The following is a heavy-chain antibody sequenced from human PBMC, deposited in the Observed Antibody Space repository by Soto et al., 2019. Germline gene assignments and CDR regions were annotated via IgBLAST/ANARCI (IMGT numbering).Heavy chain of an antibody. CDR1: GYSFTSYW. CDR3: ARHRRQWLANDAFDI. Sequence: LGESLKISCKGSGYSFTSYWIGWVRQMPGKGLEWTGIIYPGDSDTRYSPSFQGQVTISADKSISTAYLQWSSLKASDTAMYYCARHRRQWLANDAFDIWGQGTMVTVSS. D-gene: IGHD6-19*01. CDR2: IYPGDSDT. V-gene: IGHV5-51*01. J-gene: IGHJ3*02.